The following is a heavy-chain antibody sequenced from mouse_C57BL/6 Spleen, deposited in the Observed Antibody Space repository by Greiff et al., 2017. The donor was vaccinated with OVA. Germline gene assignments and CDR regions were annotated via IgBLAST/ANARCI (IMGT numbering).Heavy chain of an antibody. Sequence: EVKLVESGEGLVKPGGSLKLSCAASGFTFSSYAMSWVRQTPEKRLEWVAYISSGGDYIYYADTVKGRFTISRDNARNTLYLQMSSLKSKDTAMYYCTREAPGVFDYWGQGTTLTVSS. CDR1: GFTFSSYA. CDR2: ISSGGDYI. V-gene: IGHV5-9-1*02. J-gene: IGHJ2*01. CDR3: TREAPGVFDY.